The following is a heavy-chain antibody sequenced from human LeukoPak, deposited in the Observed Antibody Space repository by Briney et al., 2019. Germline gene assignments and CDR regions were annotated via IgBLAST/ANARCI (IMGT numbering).Heavy chain of an antibody. CDR3: ARDFSGKYCIDY. CDR1: GFTFSNYG. J-gene: IGHJ4*02. Sequence: AGGSLRLSCAASGFTFSNYGIHWVRQAPGKGLEWVTYISDDGNRKYYADSVQGRFSISRDNSKNTADLQMNGLRAEDTAVYICARDFSGKYCIDYWGQGTLVTVSS. V-gene: IGHV3-30*03. D-gene: IGHD1-26*01. CDR2: ISDDGNRK.